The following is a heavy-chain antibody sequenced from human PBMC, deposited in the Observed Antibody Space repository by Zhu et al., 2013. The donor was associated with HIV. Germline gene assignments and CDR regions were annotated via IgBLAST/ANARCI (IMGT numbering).Heavy chain of an antibody. V-gene: IGHV1-3*01. J-gene: IGHJ6*02. Sequence: QVQLVQSGAEVKKPGASVKVSCKASGYTFTSYAMHWVRQAPGQRLEWMGWINAGNGNTKYSQKFQGRVTITRDTSASTAYMELSSLRSEDTAVYYCARPSMVRGTQPDLYYYYGMDVWGQGTTVTVSS. CDR1: GYTFTSYA. D-gene: IGHD3-10*01. CDR2: INAGNGNT. CDR3: ARPSMVRGTQPDLYYYYGMDV.